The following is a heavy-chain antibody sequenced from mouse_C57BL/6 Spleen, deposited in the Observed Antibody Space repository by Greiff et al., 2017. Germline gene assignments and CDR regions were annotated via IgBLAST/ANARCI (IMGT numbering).Heavy chain of an antibody. CDR2: ISYDGSN. CDR1: GYSITSGYY. J-gene: IGHJ2*01. Sequence: EVKLVESGPGLVKPSQSLSLTCSVTGYSITSGYYWNWIRQFPGNKLEWMGYISYDGSNNYNPSLKNRISITRDTSKNQFFLTSVTTEDTATYYCAREGDYGSSYYFDYWGQGTTLTVSS. CDR3: AREGDYGSSYYFDY. V-gene: IGHV3-6*01. D-gene: IGHD1-1*01.